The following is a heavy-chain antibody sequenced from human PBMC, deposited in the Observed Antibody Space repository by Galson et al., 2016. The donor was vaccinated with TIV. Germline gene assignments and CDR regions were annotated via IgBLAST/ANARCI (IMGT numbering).Heavy chain of an antibody. CDR2: IIPLFGAT. V-gene: IGHV1-69*15. J-gene: IGHJ5*02. CDR1: GVIFTNYA. Sequence: QSGAEVKKPGASVKVSCKTFGVIFTNYAISWVRQVPGQGLECMGRIIPLFGATKYAQKFKGRVTITADEPRSTTYMELSGLRPDDTAVYYCAREGQIYGDSYDPWGQGSLVTVSS. CDR3: AREGQIYGDSYDP. D-gene: IGHD5-24*01.